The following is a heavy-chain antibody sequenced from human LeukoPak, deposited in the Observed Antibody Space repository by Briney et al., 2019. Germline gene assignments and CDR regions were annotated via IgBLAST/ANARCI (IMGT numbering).Heavy chain of an antibody. CDR2: INPNSGGT. CDR1: GYTFTGYY. D-gene: IGHD3-3*01. J-gene: IGHJ4*02. Sequence: GASVKVSCKASGYTFTGYYMHWVRQAPGQGLEWMEWINPNSGGTNYAQKFQGRVTMTRDTSISTAYMELSRLRSDDTAVYYCAREMGDFWSGYYADYWGQGTLVTVSS. V-gene: IGHV1-2*02. CDR3: AREMGDFWSGYYADY.